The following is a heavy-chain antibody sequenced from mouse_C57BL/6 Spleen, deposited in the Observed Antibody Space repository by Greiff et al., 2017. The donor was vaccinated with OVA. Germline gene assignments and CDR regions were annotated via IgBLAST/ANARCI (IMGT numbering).Heavy chain of an antibody. Sequence: VQLKESGPELVKPGASVKIPCKASGYTFTDYNMDWVKQSHGKSLEWIGDINPNNGGTIYNQKFKGKATLTVDKSSSTAYMELRSLTSEDTAVYYCARRRYGSFYWYFDVWGTGTTVTVSS. J-gene: IGHJ1*03. CDR3: ARRRYGSFYWYFDV. CDR1: GYTFTDYN. CDR2: INPNNGGT. V-gene: IGHV1-18*01. D-gene: IGHD1-1*01.